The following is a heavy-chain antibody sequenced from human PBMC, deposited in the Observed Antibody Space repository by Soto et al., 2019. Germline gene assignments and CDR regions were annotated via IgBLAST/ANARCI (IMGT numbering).Heavy chain of an antibody. V-gene: IGHV1-69*01. CDR2: IIPIFGTA. Sequence: QVQLVQSGAEVMKPGSSVKVSCKASGGTFSSYAISWVRQAPGQGLEWMRGIIPIFGTANYAQKFQGRVRTTANESTSTAYMDLSSLRAEDKEAYYCAKTPNTSHYYYYGMDVRGQGTKLTDYS. CDR3: AKTPNTSHYYYYGMDV. CDR1: GGTFSSYA. D-gene: IGHD1-1*01. J-gene: IGHJ6*01.